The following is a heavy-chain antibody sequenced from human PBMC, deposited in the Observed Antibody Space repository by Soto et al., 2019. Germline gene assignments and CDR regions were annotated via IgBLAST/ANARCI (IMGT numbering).Heavy chain of an antibody. CDR1: GASISGFY. CDR2: IYATGTT. D-gene: IGHD3-3*01. CDR3: VWDRKQTLRGWFDP. J-gene: IGHJ5*02. Sequence: SETLSLTCTVSGASISGFYWSWIRKSAGKGLEWIGRIYATGTTDYNPSLKSRVMMSVDTSKKQFSLKLGSVTAADTAVYYCVWDRKQTLRGWFDPWGQGTLVTVSS. V-gene: IGHV4-4*07.